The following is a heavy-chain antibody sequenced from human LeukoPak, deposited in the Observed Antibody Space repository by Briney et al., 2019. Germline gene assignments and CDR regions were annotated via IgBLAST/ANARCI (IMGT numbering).Heavy chain of an antibody. D-gene: IGHD5-18*01. CDR3: AKVTWIQLWSSFDY. CDR1: GLTFSDYY. V-gene: IGHV3-11*04. J-gene: IGHJ4*02. CDR2: ISSSGSTI. Sequence: GGSLRLSCAASGLTFSDYYMSWIRQAPGKGLEWVSYISSSGSTIYYADSVKGRFTISRDNSKNTLYLQMNSLRAEDTAVYYCAKVTWIQLWSSFDYWGQGTLVTVSS.